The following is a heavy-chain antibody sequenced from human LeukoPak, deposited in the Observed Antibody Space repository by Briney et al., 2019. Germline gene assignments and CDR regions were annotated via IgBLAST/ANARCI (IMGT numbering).Heavy chain of an antibody. D-gene: IGHD3-16*01. CDR3: ARGPRQGGH. CDR2: IYSGGGT. J-gene: IGHJ4*02. CDR1: GFTVSSDY. Sequence: GGSLRLSCVASGFTVSSDYMVWVRQAPGKGLEWVPVIYSGGGTYYADSVKDRFIISRDISKNILFLQMNVLGVEDTAVYYCARGPRQGGHWGQGTLVTVSS. V-gene: IGHV3-66*01.